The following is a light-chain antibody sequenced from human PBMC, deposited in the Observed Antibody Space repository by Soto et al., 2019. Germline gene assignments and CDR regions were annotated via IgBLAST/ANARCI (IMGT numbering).Light chain of an antibody. CDR3: QQFNSYPIT. CDR2: DAS. Sequence: AIQLTQSPSSLSASVGDRVTITCRASQGISSALVWYQQKPGKAPKLLIYDASSLESGVPSRFSGSGFGTDFSLTISSLQPEDFVTYYCQQFNSYPITFGGGTKV. CDR1: QGISSA. J-gene: IGKJ4*01. V-gene: IGKV1-13*02.